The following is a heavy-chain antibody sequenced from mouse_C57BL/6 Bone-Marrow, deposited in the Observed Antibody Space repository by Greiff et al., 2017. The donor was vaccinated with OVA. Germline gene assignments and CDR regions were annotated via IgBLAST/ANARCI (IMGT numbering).Heavy chain of an antibody. CDR1: GYTFTSYW. CDR3: ARSYYYGGYFDV. D-gene: IGHD1-1*01. CDR2: IDPSDSYT. V-gene: IGHV1-69*01. Sequence: QVQLQQSGAELVMPGASVKLSCKASGYTFTSYWMHWVKQRPGQGLEWIGEIDPSDSYTNYNQKFKGKSTLTVDKSSSTAYMQLSSLTSEDSAVYYCARSYYYGGYFDVWGTGTTVTVSS. J-gene: IGHJ1*03.